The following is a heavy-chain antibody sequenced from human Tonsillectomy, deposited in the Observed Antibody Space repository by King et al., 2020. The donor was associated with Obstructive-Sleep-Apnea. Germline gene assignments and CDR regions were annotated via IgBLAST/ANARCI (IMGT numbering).Heavy chain of an antibody. CDR3: ARRDSSGWYRASYFDP. D-gene: IGHD6-19*01. CDR1: GYSFTSYW. Sequence: EQLVQSGAEVKKPGESLRISCKGSGYSFTSYWINWVRQMPGKGLEWMGRIDPSDSYTNYSPSFQGHVTISADKSISTAYLQWSSLKASDTAMYYCARRDSSGWYRASYFDPWGQGTLVTVSS. V-gene: IGHV5-10-1*03. J-gene: IGHJ5*02. CDR2: IDPSDSYT.